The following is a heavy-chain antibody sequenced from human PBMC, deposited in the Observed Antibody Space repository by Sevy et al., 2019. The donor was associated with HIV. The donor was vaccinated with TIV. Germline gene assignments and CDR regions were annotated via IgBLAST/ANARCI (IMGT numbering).Heavy chain of an antibody. D-gene: IGHD2-21*01. J-gene: IGHJ4*02. CDR3: ARLRAIASAPYYFDY. Sequence: EGSLRLSCAASGLIFSDNYMGWVRQAPGKALEWVADISSRNTYTNYADSVKGRFTISRDNAKKSLYLQMNTLRAEDTAVYYCARLRAIASAPYYFDYWGQGTLVTVSS. V-gene: IGHV3-11*06. CDR1: GLIFSDNY. CDR2: ISSRNTYT.